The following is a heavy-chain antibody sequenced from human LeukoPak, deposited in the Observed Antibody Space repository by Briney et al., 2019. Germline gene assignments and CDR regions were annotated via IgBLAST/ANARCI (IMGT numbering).Heavy chain of an antibody. J-gene: IGHJ4*02. CDR1: GFTFSSYA. CDR2: ISSNGGST. D-gene: IGHD6-13*01. CDR3: ARAMYSSSWQYYFDY. Sequence: GGSLRLSCAASGFTFSSYAMHWVRQAPGKGLEYVSAISSNGGSTYYANSVKGRFTISRDNSKNTLYLQIGSLRAEDMAVYYCARAMYSSSWQYYFDYWRQGTLVTVSS. V-gene: IGHV3-64*01.